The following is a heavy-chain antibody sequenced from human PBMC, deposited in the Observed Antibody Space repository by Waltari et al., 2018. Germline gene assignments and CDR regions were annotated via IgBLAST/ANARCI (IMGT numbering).Heavy chain of an antibody. CDR1: GFTFSSYA. Sequence: QVQLVESGGGVVQPGRSLRLSCAASGFTFSSYAMHWVRQAPGKGLEWVEGISYDGSNKYYADSVKGRFTISRDNSKNTLYLQMNSLRAEDTAVYYCARGEGSSPRGLDYWGQGTLVTVSS. J-gene: IGHJ4*02. CDR2: ISYDGSNK. D-gene: IGHD6-6*01. CDR3: ARGEGSSPRGLDY. V-gene: IGHV3-30*01.